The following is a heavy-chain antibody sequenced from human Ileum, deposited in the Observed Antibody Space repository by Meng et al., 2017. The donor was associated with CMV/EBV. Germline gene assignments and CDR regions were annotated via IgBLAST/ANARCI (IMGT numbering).Heavy chain of an antibody. CDR3: IYGVAIF. V-gene: IGHV2-5*04. CDR2: IYWNDVE. CDR1: GFSLTTDGVA. J-gene: IGHJ4*02. D-gene: IGHD2-15*01. Sequence: HITLMESGPALVKPTQTLTLTCTFSGFSLTTDGVAVGWIRQPPGKALEWLALIYWNDVEHYSPSLKSRLTITKDTSKDQVVLTMDNMDPEDTGTYYCIYGVAIFWGQGTLVTVSS.